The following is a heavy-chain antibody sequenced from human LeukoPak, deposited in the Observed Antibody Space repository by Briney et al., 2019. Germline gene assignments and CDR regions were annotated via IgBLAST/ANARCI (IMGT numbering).Heavy chain of an antibody. V-gene: IGHV4-4*07. J-gene: IGHJ3*02. CDR1: GGSISSYY. CDR2: IYISGST. Sequence: PSETLSLTXTVSGGSISSYYWNWIRQPAGKGLEWIGHIYISGSTNYNPSLKSRVTMSVDTSKNQFSLKVNSVTAADTAVYYCARGNYDSTGYYYMGDTLDIWGQGTMVTVSS. D-gene: IGHD3-22*01. CDR3: ARGNYDSTGYYYMGDTLDI.